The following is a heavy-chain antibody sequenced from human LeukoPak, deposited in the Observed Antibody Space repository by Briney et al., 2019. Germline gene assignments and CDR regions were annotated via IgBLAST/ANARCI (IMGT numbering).Heavy chain of an antibody. D-gene: IGHD2-15*01. CDR2: IYHSGST. CDR3: ARGGLPPSRIWSTPAFDY. J-gene: IGHJ4*02. Sequence: SETLSLTCAVSGGSISSSNWWSWVRQPPGKGLEWIGEIYHSGSTNYNPPLKSRVTISVDTSKNQFSLKLSSVTAADTAVYYCARGGLPPSRIWSTPAFDYWGQGTLATVSS. V-gene: IGHV4-4*02. CDR1: GGSISSSNW.